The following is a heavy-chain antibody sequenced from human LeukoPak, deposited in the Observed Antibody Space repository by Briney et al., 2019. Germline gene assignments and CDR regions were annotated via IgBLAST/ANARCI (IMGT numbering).Heavy chain of an antibody. Sequence: SETLSLICSVSGGSISSYYWIWIRQPPGKGLEWIGYIYYSGSTNYNPSLKGRVTISVDTSKNQFSLKLSSVTAADTAVYFCAIGTYGYYMDVWGKGTTVTVSS. J-gene: IGHJ6*03. D-gene: IGHD4-17*01. V-gene: IGHV4-59*01. CDR2: IYYSGST. CDR1: GGSISSYY. CDR3: AIGTYGYYMDV.